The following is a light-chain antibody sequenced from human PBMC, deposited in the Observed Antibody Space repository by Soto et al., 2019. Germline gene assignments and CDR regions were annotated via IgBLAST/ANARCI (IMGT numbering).Light chain of an antibody. CDR2: GAS. CDR3: QQYGSSPLT. J-gene: IGKJ4*01. CDR1: QSVSINY. V-gene: IGKV3-20*01. Sequence: EIVLTQSPATLSWSPVERFTLSFIASQSVSINYLSWYQQKPGQAPRLLIYGASSRATGIPDRFSGSGSGTDFTLTISRLEPEDFAVYYCQQYGSSPLTFGGGTKVDTK.